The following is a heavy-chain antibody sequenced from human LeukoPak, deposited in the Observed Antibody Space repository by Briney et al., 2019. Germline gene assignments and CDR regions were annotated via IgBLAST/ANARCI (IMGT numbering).Heavy chain of an antibody. D-gene: IGHD1-26*01. J-gene: IGHJ3*02. CDR3: ARGVGGSYPNAFDI. CDR1: GGSFSGYY. CDR2: INHSGST. Sequence: SETLSLTCAVYGGSFSGYYWSWIRQPPGKGLEWIGEINHSGSTNYNPSLKSRVTISVDTSKNQFSLKLSSVTAADTAVYYCARGVGGSYPNAFDIWGQGTMVTVSS. V-gene: IGHV4-34*01.